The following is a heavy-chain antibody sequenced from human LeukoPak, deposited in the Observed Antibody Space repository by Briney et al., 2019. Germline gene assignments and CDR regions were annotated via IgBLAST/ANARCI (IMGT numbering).Heavy chain of an antibody. CDR3: ARLITGITMVRGGHYYYMDV. Sequence: SETLSLTCAVYGGSFSGYYWSWIRQPPGKGLEWIGEINHSGSTNYNPSLKSRVTISVDTSKNQFSLKLSSVTAADTAVYYCARLITGITMVRGGHYYYMDVWGKGTTVTISS. D-gene: IGHD3-10*01. V-gene: IGHV4-34*01. CDR2: INHSGST. CDR1: GGSFSGYY. J-gene: IGHJ6*03.